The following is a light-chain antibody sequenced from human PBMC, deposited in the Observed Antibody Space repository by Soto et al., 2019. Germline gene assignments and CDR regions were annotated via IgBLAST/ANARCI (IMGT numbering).Light chain of an antibody. CDR3: CSYAGSSTYV. CDR2: EVS. Sequence: SVLTQPSSVYGSPGQSITISYTGTSSDVGSYNLVSWYQQHPGKAPKLMIYEVSKRPSGVSNRFSGSKSGNTASLTISGLQAEDEADYYCCSYAGSSTYVFGTGTKVTVL. J-gene: IGLJ1*01. CDR1: SSDVGSYNL. V-gene: IGLV2-23*02.